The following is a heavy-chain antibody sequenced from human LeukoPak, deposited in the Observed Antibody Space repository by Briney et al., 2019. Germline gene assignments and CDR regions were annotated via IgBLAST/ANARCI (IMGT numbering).Heavy chain of an antibody. D-gene: IGHD6-13*01. CDR3: ARNWYPFDY. CDR1: GYTFTSYE. J-gene: IGHJ4*02. Sequence: SVKVSCKASGYTFTSYEITWVRQAPGQGLEWMGGIIPIFGTANYAQKFQGRVTITADESTSTAYMELSSLRSEDTAVYYCARNWYPFDYWGQGTLVTVSS. CDR2: IIPIFGTA. V-gene: IGHV1-69*13.